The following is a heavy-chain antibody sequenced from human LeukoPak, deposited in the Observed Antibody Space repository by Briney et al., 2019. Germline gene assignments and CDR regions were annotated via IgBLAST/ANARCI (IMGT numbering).Heavy chain of an antibody. D-gene: IGHD6-6*01. CDR1: GFSLITSPVG. J-gene: IGHJ4*02. V-gene: IGHV2-5*01. CDR3: AHRHGSSIYFDY. CDR2: IYWNDDK. Sequence: SGPTLVKPTQTLTLTCSFSGFSLITSPVGVGWIRQPPGKALEWLALIYWNDDKRYSPSLENRLTITKDTSKNQVVLTMINMDPVDTATYYCAHRHGSSIYFDYWGQGTLVTVSS.